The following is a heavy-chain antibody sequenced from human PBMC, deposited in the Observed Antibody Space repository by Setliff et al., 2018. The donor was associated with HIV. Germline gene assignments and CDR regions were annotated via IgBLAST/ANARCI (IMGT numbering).Heavy chain of an antibody. V-gene: IGHV5-51*01. Sequence: PGESLKISCRGSGYSFTSYWIGWVRQMPGKGLEWMGVIYPGDSDTRYSPSFQGQVTISADKSISTAYLQWSSLKASDTAMYYCARPVAGASEYFQHWGQGTLVTVSS. CDR2: IYPGDSDT. D-gene: IGHD6-19*01. J-gene: IGHJ1*01. CDR1: GYSFTSYW. CDR3: ARPVAGASEYFQH.